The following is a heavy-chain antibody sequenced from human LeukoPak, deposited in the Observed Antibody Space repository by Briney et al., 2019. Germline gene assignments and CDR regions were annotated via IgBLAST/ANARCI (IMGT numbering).Heavy chain of an antibody. Sequence: GGSLRLSCAASGFTLGNYWMHWVRQAPGKGLVWVSRGDGDGSHSTCADSVKGRFTISRDNAKNTLYLQMNRLTGEDTAVYYCAYSDHFDTWGQGTLVTVSS. CDR1: GFTLGNYW. CDR3: AYSDHFDT. CDR2: GDGDGSHS. V-gene: IGHV3-74*03. J-gene: IGHJ4*02. D-gene: IGHD4-17*01.